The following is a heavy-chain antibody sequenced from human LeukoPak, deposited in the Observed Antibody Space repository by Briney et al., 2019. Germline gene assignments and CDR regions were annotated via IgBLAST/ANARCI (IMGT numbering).Heavy chain of an antibody. V-gene: IGHV2-5*02. CDR1: GFSLSTSGVG. Sequence: SGPTLVKPTQTLTLTCTFSGFSLSTSGVGVGWIRQPPGKALEWLALIYWDDDKRYSPSLKSRLTITKDTSKNQVVLTMTNMDPVDTATYYCAHSLDYDFWGGYYTTRFDYWGQGTLVTVSS. D-gene: IGHD3-3*01. CDR3: AHSLDYDFWGGYYTTRFDY. CDR2: IYWDDDK. J-gene: IGHJ4*02.